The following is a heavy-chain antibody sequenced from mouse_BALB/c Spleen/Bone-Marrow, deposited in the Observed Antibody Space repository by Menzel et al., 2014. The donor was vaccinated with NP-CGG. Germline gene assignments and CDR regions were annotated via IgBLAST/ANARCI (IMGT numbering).Heavy chain of an antibody. Sequence: EVQLQQSGAELVKPGASVKLSCTASGFNIKDTYMHWVKQRPEQGLEWIGRIDPANGNTKYDPKFQGKATITADTSSNTAYLQLSSLTSEDTAVYYCANYDYEWYFDVWGAGTTVTVSS. D-gene: IGHD2-4*01. J-gene: IGHJ1*01. CDR3: ANYDYEWYFDV. V-gene: IGHV14-3*02. CDR2: IDPANGNT. CDR1: GFNIKDTY.